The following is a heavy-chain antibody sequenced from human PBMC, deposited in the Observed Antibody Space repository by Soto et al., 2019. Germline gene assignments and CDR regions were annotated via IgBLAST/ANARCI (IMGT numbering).Heavy chain of an antibody. J-gene: IGHJ3*01. CDR1: GLTISGKKY. Sequence: DVQLVESGGGLIQPGESLRLSCAAFGLTISGKKYVAWVRQAPGKGLEWVSALYDVDGSFYADSVKGRFTTSSDSSKTTVYVQMNDLRPDDTAVYYCATWHEREHAYDVWCQGTTVTVSS. CDR2: LYDVDGS. V-gene: IGHV3-53*01. CDR3: ATWHEREHAYDV. D-gene: IGHD1-1*01.